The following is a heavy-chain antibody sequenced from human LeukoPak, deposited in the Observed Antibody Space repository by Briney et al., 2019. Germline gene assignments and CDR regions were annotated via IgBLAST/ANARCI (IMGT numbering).Heavy chain of an antibody. D-gene: IGHD4-17*01. CDR3: ARDGDDNGDYVLGWFDP. CDR1: GYTFRDYY. Sequence: ASVKVSCKASGYTFRDYYMHWVRQAPGQGLEWMGWINPNSGGTMYAQKFQGRVDMTRDTSINTAYMELSRLTSDDTAVYYCARDGDDNGDYVLGWFDPWGQGTLVTVSS. V-gene: IGHV1-2*02. CDR2: INPNSGGT. J-gene: IGHJ5*02.